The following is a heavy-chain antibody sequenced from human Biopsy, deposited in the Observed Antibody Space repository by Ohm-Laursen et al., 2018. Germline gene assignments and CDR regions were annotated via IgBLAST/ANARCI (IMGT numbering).Heavy chain of an antibody. CDR1: GLTFSGFS. CDR2: ISASGNHI. Sequence: GQTLSLTCAASGLTFSGFSMNWVRQAPGKGLEWVSSISASGNHIYYTDPVKGRFTVSRDNGKNSVYLQMNSLRVEDTAVYYCARDGEAKYCKHGVCPSDFWGQGTLVTVSS. D-gene: IGHD2-8*01. J-gene: IGHJ4*02. V-gene: IGHV3-21*01. CDR3: ARDGEAKYCKHGVCPSDF.